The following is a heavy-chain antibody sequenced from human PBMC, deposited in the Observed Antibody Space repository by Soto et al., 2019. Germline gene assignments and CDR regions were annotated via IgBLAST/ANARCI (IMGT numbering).Heavy chain of an antibody. CDR1: GFTFSSYD. CDR2: IGTAGDT. V-gene: IGHV3-13*01. Sequence: PGGSLRLSCAASGFTFSSYDMHWVRQATGKGLEWVSAIGTAGDTYYPGSVKGRFTTSRENAKNSLYLQMNSLRAGDTAVYYCARASGYDAFDIWGQGTMVTVSS. CDR3: ARASGYDAFDI. J-gene: IGHJ3*02. D-gene: IGHD5-12*01.